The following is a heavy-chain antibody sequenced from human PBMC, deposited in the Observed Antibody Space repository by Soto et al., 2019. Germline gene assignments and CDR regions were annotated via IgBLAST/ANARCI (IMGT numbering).Heavy chain of an antibody. CDR1: VGPISSGGYY. CDR3: ARGDTAMGKGFDY. D-gene: IGHD5-18*01. J-gene: IGHJ4*02. V-gene: IGHV4-31*03. Sequence: QVQLQESGPGLVKPSQTLSLTGTVSVGPISSGGYYWSWIRHHQGKGLEWIGYIYYSGSTSYTPSLKSRVTISVDTSKNQFSLKLSSVTAADTAVYYCARGDTAMGKGFDYWGQGTLVTVSS. CDR2: IYYSGST.